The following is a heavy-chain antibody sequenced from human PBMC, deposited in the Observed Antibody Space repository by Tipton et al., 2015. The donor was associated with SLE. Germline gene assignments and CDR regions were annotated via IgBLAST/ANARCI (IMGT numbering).Heavy chain of an antibody. CDR3: ARDRYCGAGSSFDWSFGL. CDR1: GGSISGYY. Sequence: TLSLTCTVSGGSISGYYWSWVRQPPGQGLEWIGYIHYRGSTNYNPSLKSRVTISLDTSENQFSLKLSTVTAADTAVYYCARDRYCGAGSSFDWSFGLWCRGTLLTDS. CDR2: IHYRGST. J-gene: IGHJ2*01. D-gene: IGHD2-15*01. V-gene: IGHV4-59*01.